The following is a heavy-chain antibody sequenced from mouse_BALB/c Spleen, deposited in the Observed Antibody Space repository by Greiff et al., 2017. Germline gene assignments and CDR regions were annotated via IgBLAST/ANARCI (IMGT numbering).Heavy chain of an antibody. D-gene: IGHD1-1*01. V-gene: IGHV2-9*02. CDR3: AREGYYGTVDY. CDR1: WFSLTSYG. CDR2: IWAGGST. J-gene: IGHJ2*01. Sequence: VKLMESGPGLVAPSQSLSITCTVSWFSLTSYGVHWVRQPPGKGLEWLGVIWAGGSTNYNSALMSRLSISKDNSKSQVFLKMNSLQTDDTAMYYCAREGYYGTVDYWGQGTTLTVSS.